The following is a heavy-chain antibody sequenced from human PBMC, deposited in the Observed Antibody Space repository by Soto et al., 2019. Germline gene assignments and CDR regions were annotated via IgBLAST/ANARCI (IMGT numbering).Heavy chain of an antibody. Sequence: QMQLVQSGAEVKKPGSSVRVSCKASGGIFGNFGISWVRQAPGQGLEWMGGTIPIFDTPHYAEKFRDRVTISSDATSTADLELTSLTSEDTATYYCARDREDGSGTKYNWFDSWGQGTLVTVSS. J-gene: IGHJ5*01. CDR3: ARDREDGSGTKYNWFDS. CDR1: GGIFGNFG. V-gene: IGHV1-69*01. D-gene: IGHD3-10*01. CDR2: TIPIFDTP.